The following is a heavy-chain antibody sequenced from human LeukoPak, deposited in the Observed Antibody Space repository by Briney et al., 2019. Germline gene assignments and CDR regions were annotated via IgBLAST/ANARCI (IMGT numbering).Heavy chain of an antibody. Sequence: SETLSLTCAVYGGSFSSYYWGWIRQPPGKGLEWIGSIYYSGSTYYNPSLKSRVTISVDTSKNQFSLKLSSVTAADTAVYYCARLGRGSVPYYYYGMDVWGQGTTVTVSS. CDR3: ARLGRGSVPYYYYGMDV. CDR1: GGSFSSYY. CDR2: IYYSGST. J-gene: IGHJ6*02. V-gene: IGHV4-39*01. D-gene: IGHD1-26*01.